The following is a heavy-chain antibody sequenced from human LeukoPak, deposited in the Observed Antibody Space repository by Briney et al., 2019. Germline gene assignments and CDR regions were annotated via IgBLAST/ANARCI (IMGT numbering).Heavy chain of an antibody. CDR3: ARRTTVTTSYYYGIDV. V-gene: IGHV4-34*01. D-gene: IGHD4-17*01. J-gene: IGHJ6*02. CDR2: INHSGST. CDR1: GGSFSGYY. Sequence: SETLSLTCAVYGGSFSGYYWSWIRQPPGKGLEWIGEINHSGSTNYNPSLKSRLTISVDPPKNQFSLKLSSVTAADTAVYYCARRTTVTTSYYYGIDVSGQRNTVTVSS.